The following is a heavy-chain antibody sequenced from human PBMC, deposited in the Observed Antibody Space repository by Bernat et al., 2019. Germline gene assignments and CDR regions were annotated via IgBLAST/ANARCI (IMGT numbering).Heavy chain of an antibody. J-gene: IGHJ3*02. CDR3: ARDRGTEVVFGKGGAFDI. CDR1: GFTFSSFG. Sequence: QVQLVESGGGVVQPGRSLRLSCAASGFTFSSFGMHWVRQAPGKGLEWLAVIWYDGSNQYYAEYVKGQFTISRDNSKNTLYLQMNSLRAEDTAVYYCARDRGTEVVFGKGGAFDIWGQGTTVTVSS. V-gene: IGHV3-33*01. CDR2: IWYDGSNQ. D-gene: IGHD3-22*01.